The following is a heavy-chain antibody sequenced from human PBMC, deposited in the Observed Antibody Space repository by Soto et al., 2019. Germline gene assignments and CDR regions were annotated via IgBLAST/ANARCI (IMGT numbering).Heavy chain of an antibody. V-gene: IGHV3-33*01. CDR2: IWYDGSNK. CDR3: AREGEWELPFFDY. CDR1: GFTFSSYG. J-gene: IGHJ4*02. D-gene: IGHD1-26*01. Sequence: VGSLRLSCAASGFTFSSYGMHWVRQAPGKGLEWVAVIWYDGSNKYYADSVKGRFTISRDNSKNTLYLQMNSLRAEDTAVYYCAREGEWELPFFDYWGQGTLVTVSS.